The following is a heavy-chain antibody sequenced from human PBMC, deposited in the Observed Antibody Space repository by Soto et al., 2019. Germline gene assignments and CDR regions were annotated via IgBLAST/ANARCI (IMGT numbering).Heavy chain of an antibody. CDR1: GGSVSSGIYY. CDR2: IDYSGST. V-gene: IGHV4-61*01. Sequence: PSKTLSLTCTVSGGSVSSGIYYWSWIRQPPGKGLELIGYIDYSGSTSHNPSLKSRVTISVDTSKNQFSLKLSSLTAADTAVYYCARAGYDDSSGYLSKWFDPWGQGTLVTVSS. J-gene: IGHJ5*02. CDR3: ARAGYDDSSGYLSKWFDP. D-gene: IGHD3-22*01.